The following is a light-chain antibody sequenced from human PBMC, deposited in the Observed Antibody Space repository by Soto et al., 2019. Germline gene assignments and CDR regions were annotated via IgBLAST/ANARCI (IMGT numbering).Light chain of an antibody. Sequence: EIVMTQSPVTLSVSPGERATLSCRASQSVSNNLAWYQQKPGQAPRLLIYGVSTRAKGIPDRFSGSGSGTEFSLILSSLQSEDFAVYYCHQYNNWPQTFGQGTKVEIK. J-gene: IGKJ1*01. V-gene: IGKV3-15*01. CDR2: GVS. CDR1: QSVSNN. CDR3: HQYNNWPQT.